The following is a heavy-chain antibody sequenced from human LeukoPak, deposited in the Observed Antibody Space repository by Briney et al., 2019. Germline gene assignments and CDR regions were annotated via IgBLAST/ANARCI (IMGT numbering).Heavy chain of an antibody. J-gene: IGHJ4*02. CDR1: GFTFSSYA. CDR2: ISGSGGST. V-gene: IGHV3-23*01. Sequence: GGSLRLSCAAPGFTFSSYAMSWVRQAPGKGLEWVSAISGSGGSTYYADSGKGRFTISRDNSKNTLYLQMNSLRAEDTAVYYCAKDLTRLFEWDYWGQGTLVTVSS. CDR3: AKDLTRLFEWDY. D-gene: IGHD3-10*02.